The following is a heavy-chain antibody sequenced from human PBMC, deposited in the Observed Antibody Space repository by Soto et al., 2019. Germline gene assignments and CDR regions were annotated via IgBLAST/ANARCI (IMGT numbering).Heavy chain of an antibody. Sequence: GSLRLSCVASGFTFSNAWMNWVRQAPGKGLEWVGHIKTKTDGGTTDYAAPVKDKFTISRDDSKNMLYLQMNSLKTENTGVYYCSTDPCNGGSCYPGYDYYGMDVWGQGTTVTVSS. CDR2: IKTKTDGGTT. J-gene: IGHJ6*02. V-gene: IGHV3-15*07. D-gene: IGHD2-15*01. CDR3: STDPCNGGSCYPGYDYYGMDV. CDR1: GFTFSNAW.